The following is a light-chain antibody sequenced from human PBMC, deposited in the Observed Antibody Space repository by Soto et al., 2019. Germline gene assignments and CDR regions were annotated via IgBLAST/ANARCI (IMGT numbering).Light chain of an antibody. CDR2: DVS. Sequence: QSALTQPASVSGSPGQSITISCTGTSSDVGGYNYVSWYQQHPGNAPKLMIYDVSNRPSGVSYRFSGSKSGNTASLTISGVPAEDEADYYCSSYTSSSTLVFGGGTQLTVL. J-gene: IGLJ2*01. V-gene: IGLV2-14*01. CDR1: SSDVGGYNY. CDR3: SSYTSSSTLV.